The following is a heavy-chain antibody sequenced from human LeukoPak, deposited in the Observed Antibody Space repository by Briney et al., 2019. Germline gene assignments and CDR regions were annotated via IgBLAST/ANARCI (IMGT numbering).Heavy chain of an antibody. CDR1: GYTFTSYD. CDR3: ARAAGYSSAHPPDY. V-gene: IGHV1-8*01. J-gene: IGHJ4*02. D-gene: IGHD6-19*01. CDR2: MNPNSGNT. Sequence: ASVKVSCKASGYTFTSYDINWVRQATGQGLEWMGWMNPNSGNTGYAQKFQGRVTMTRNTSISTAYMELSSLRSEDTAVYYCARAAGYSSAHPPDYWGQGTLVTVSS.